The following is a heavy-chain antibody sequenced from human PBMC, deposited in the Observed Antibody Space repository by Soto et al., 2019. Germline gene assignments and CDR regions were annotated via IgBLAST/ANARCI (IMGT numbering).Heavy chain of an antibody. J-gene: IGHJ6*02. V-gene: IGHV3-23*01. D-gene: IGHD4-4*01. CDR2: ISGSGIST. Sequence: PGGSLRLSCAASGITFRNYRNYALNWVRQAPGKGLEWVSGISGSGISTYYADSVKGRFNISRDNSKNTLYLQMNSLRAEDTAVYYCAKSSTAEYYYYGMDVWGQGTTVTVSS. CDR3: AKSSTAEYYYYGMDV. CDR1: GITFRNYRNYA.